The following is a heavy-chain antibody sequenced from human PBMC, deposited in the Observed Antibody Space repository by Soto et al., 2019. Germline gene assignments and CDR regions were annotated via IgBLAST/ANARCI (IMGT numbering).Heavy chain of an antibody. D-gene: IGHD7-27*01. V-gene: IGHV4-31*03. CDR2: IYYSGST. J-gene: IGHJ5*02. CDR3: ARDSKRGKKYWFDP. Sequence: QVQPQESGPGLVKPSQTLSLTCTVSGGSISSGGYYWSWIRQHPGKGLEWIGYIYYSGSTYYNPSLKSRVTISVDTSKNQFSLKLSSVTAADTAVYYCARDSKRGKKYWFDPWGQGTLVTVSS. CDR1: GGSISSGGYY.